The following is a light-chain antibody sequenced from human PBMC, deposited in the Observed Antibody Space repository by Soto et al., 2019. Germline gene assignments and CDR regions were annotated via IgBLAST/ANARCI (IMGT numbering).Light chain of an antibody. V-gene: IGKV3-20*01. Sequence: IGFSQSACTVSLSPWKRPTLSCTAIHSISSNYLARYQQKPGQAPKFLIYGVSSRATGIPDRFSGSGSGTDFTLSISRLEPEDFAVYHCQQYGSSPLITFGQGTRLEIK. CDR1: HSISSNY. J-gene: IGKJ5*01. CDR3: QQYGSSPLIT. CDR2: GVS.